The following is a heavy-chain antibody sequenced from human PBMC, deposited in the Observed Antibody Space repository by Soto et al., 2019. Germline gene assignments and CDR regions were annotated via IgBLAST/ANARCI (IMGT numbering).Heavy chain of an antibody. Sequence: EVQLLESGGGLVQPGGSLRLSCAASGFTFSSYDMNWVRQAPGKGLEWVSAISGTDGSTYYADSVKGRFTISRDNSKSTLYLQMNSLRADDTAVYYCAKGAGSDSGRYWGLGTLVTVSS. CDR2: ISGTDGST. CDR1: GFTFSSYD. D-gene: IGHD3-10*01. V-gene: IGHV3-23*01. J-gene: IGHJ4*02. CDR3: AKGAGSDSGRY.